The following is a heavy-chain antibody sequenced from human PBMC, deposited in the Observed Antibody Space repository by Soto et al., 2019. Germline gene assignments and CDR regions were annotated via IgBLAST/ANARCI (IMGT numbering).Heavy chain of an antibody. J-gene: IGHJ1*01. CDR3: AKDWVVTAIPAYFQH. V-gene: IGHV3-23*01. CDR2: ISGSGGST. Sequence: EVQLLESGGGLVQPGGCLRVSCAASGFTFISYAMSWVRQAPGKGLEWVSAISGSGGSTYYADSVKGRFTISRDNSKNTLYLQMNSLRAEDTAVYYCAKDWVVTAIPAYFQHWGQGTLVTVSS. CDR1: GFTFISYA. D-gene: IGHD2-21*02.